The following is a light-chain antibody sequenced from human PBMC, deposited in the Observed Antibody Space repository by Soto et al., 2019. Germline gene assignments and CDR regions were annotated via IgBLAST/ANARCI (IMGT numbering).Light chain of an antibody. Sequence: EIVLTQSPGTLSLSPGERATLSCKASQSVSSSHLAWYQQKVGQPPRLLLHDTSSRAAGIPDRFSGSGSVTDFTLTISRLEPEDFAVYYCQQFGNSLYTFGQGTKLEIK. J-gene: IGKJ2*01. V-gene: IGKV3-20*01. CDR2: DTS. CDR3: QQFGNSLYT. CDR1: QSVSSSH.